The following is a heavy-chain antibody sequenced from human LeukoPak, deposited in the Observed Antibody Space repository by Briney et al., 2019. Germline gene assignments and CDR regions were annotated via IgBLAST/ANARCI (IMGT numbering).Heavy chain of an antibody. V-gene: IGHV1-2*02. CDR3: AREMYAVGATRGDY. CDR2: INPNSGGT. CDR1: VYTFTGYY. J-gene: IGHJ4*02. D-gene: IGHD1-26*01. Sequence: ASVTVSYKASVYTFTGYYMHWVRQAPGQGLEWMGWINPNSGGTNFAQKFQDRVTMTRDTSINTAYMGLNRLRSDDTAVYYCAREMYAVGATRGDYWGQGTLVTVSS.